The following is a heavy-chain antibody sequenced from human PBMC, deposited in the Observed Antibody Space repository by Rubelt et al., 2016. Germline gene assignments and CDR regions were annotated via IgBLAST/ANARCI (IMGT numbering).Heavy chain of an antibody. V-gene: IGHV3-30*01. CDR2: YDGSNK. J-gene: IGHJ4*02. CDR3: ARDYSRDGYNQNDY. D-gene: IGHD5-24*01. Sequence: YDGSNKYYADSVKGRFTISRDNSKNTLYLQMNSLRAEDTAVYYCARDYSRDGYNQNDYWGQGTLVTVSS.